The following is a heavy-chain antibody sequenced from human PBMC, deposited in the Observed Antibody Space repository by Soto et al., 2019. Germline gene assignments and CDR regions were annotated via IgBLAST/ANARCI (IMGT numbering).Heavy chain of an antibody. CDR2: ILKDGRYQ. Sequence: QVQLAESGGGVVQPGRSLSLSCAATGFTFSKCGMHWFRQAPGKGLEWVAVILKDGRYQKYADYMKGRVTISRDNSENTLSPYIKSIIAEDTAVYYITRHDAYADNAFDYWGQGTLVTVSS. V-gene: IGHV3-33*01. D-gene: IGHD4-17*01. J-gene: IGHJ4*02. CDR1: GFTFSKCG. CDR3: TRHDAYADNAFDY.